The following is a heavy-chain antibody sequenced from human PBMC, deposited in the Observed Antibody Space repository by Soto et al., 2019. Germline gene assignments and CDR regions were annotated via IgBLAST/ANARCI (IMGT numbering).Heavy chain of an antibody. CDR3: ARYFRGSGQYFFDH. CDR1: GFTFISSF. Sequence: GGSLRLSCIASGFTFISSFMGWVRQAPGKGLEWGANINQDGSGTYYVDSVKGRFTISRDNAKNSLYLQMNSLRAEDTAVYYCARYFRGSGQYFFDHWGQGTLVTVSS. J-gene: IGHJ4*02. CDR2: INQDGSGT. D-gene: IGHD6-19*01. V-gene: IGHV3-7*03.